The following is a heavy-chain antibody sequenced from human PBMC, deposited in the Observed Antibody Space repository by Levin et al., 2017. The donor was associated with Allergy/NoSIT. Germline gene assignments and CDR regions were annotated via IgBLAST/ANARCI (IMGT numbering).Heavy chain of an antibody. CDR3: ATSFWGSYPAEY. Sequence: KPGGSLRLSCAASGFTFSLYSFNWVRQFPGKGLQWVSSISSSGSDIFYADSVKGRFTISRDNANNSVYLQINNLRVEDTALYFCATSFWGSYPAEYWGQGTLVTVS. CDR1: GFTFSLYS. CDR2: ISSSGSDI. J-gene: IGHJ4*02. D-gene: IGHD3-16*02. V-gene: IGHV3-21*04.